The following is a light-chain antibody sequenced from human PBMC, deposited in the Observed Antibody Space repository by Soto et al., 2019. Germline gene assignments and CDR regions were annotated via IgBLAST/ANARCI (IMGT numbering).Light chain of an antibody. CDR2: GAS. J-gene: IGKJ1*01. V-gene: IGKV3-20*01. CDR3: QRYGTSTT. CDR1: QSVPNSY. Sequence: EIVLTQSPGTLSLSPGERATLSRRASQSVPNSYLAWYQQKPGQAPRLLIYGASSRATGIPVRFSGSGSGTDFTLTISRLEPEDFAVYYCQRYGTSTTFGQGTKVDI.